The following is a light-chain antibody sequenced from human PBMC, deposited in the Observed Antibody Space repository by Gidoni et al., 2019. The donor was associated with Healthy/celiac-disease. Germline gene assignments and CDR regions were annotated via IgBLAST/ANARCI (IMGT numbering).Light chain of an antibody. J-gene: IGLJ3*02. CDR1: SGSVSTSYY. CDR3: VLYMGSCTWV. V-gene: IGLV8-61*01. Sequence: QTVVTQEPSFSVSPGGTVTLTCGWSSGSVSTSYYPSWYQQTPGQAPRTLIYSTNTRSSGVPDRFSGSILGNKAALTITGAQADDESDYYCVLYMGSCTWVFGGGTKLTVL. CDR2: STN.